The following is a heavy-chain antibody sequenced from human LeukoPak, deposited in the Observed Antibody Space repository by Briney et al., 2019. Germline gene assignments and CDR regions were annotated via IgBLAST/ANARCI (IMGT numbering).Heavy chain of an antibody. CDR1: GFTFSSYG. CDR2: ISYDGSNK. Sequence: GGSLRLSCAASGFTFSSYGMHWVRQAPGKGLEWVAVISYDGSNKYYADSVKGRFTISRDNSKNTLYLQMNSLRAEDTAVYYCAKDPSRCSSTSCYANVYYFDYWGQGTLVTVSS. D-gene: IGHD2-2*01. CDR3: AKDPSRCSSTSCYANVYYFDY. J-gene: IGHJ4*02. V-gene: IGHV3-30*18.